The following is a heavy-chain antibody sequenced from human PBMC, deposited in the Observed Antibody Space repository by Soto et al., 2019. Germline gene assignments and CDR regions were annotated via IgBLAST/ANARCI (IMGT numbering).Heavy chain of an antibody. D-gene: IGHD3-16*02. Sequence: QLQLQESGSGLVKPSQTLSLTCAVSGGSISSGGYSWSWIRQPPGKGLEWIGYIYHSESTYYNPSLESRATISVDRAKNQFSLKLSSVTAADTAVYYCARGAPVVNDYWGQGTLVTVSS. CDR2: IYHSEST. CDR3: ARGAPVVNDY. CDR1: GGSISSGGYS. J-gene: IGHJ4*02. V-gene: IGHV4-30-2*01.